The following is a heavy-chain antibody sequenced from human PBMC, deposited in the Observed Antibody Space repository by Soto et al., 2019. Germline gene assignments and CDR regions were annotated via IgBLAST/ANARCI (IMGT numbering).Heavy chain of an antibody. CDR2: IIPIFDTA. CDR3: ATHPMATTAYYSGMDV. V-gene: IGHV1-69*12. D-gene: IGHD5-12*01. J-gene: IGHJ6*02. Sequence: QVQLVQSGAEVKKPGSSVRVSCKASGGTFSSYAISWVRQAPGQGLEWMGGIIPIFDTADYAQKFQGRVTITADESTSTAYMELSSLRSEDTAVYYCATHPMATTAYYSGMDVWGHGTTVTVSS. CDR1: GGTFSSYA.